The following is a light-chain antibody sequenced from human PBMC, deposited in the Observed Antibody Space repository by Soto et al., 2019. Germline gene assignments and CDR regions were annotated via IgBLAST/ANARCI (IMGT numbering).Light chain of an antibody. J-gene: IGKJ1*01. CDR1: QTISSW. CDR3: QHYNSYSEA. Sequence: DIQMTRSPSTLSVSVGDRVATTVRASQTISSWLAWYQQKPGKAPKLLIYKASTLKSGVPSRFSGSGSGTEFTLTISSLQPDDFATYYCQHYNSYSEAFGQGTKV. CDR2: KAS. V-gene: IGKV1-5*03.